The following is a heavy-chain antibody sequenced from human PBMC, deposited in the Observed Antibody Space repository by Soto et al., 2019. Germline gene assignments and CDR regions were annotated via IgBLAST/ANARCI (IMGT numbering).Heavy chain of an antibody. Sequence: QVQLVQSGAEVKKSGASVKVSCKPSGYSFSDYFIQWVRHAPGQGLEWVAWINPKTAATNYAKKFQGRVSLTWDTSSTTAYMELTRLRPYDTAVYYCARIKWGLNYYNGMDVWGQGTTVIVSS. CDR1: GYSFSDYF. CDR3: ARIKWGLNYYNGMDV. J-gene: IGHJ6*02. CDR2: INPKTAAT. D-gene: IGHD1-26*01. V-gene: IGHV1-2*02.